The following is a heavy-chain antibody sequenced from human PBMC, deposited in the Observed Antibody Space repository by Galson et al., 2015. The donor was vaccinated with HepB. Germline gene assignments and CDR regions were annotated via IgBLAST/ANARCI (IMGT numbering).Heavy chain of an antibody. J-gene: IGHJ4*02. CDR3: ARSNGYIEY. CDR1: GVSVSSNSAT. V-gene: IGHV6-1*01. CDR2: TYYRSKWYD. Sequence: AISGVSVSSNSATWNWIRQSPSRGLEWLGRTYYRSKWYDDYAVSVKSRITINPDTSKNQVSLQLNSVTPEDTAVYYCARSNGYIEYWGQGTLVTVSS. D-gene: IGHD2-8*01.